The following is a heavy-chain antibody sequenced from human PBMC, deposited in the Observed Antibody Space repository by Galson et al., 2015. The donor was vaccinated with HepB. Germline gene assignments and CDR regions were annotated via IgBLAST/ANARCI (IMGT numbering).Heavy chain of an antibody. CDR3: ATSNYDFNSGLFDY. V-gene: IGHV1-24*01. D-gene: IGHD3-3*01. Sequence: SVKVSCKVSGYTLTEFSMHWVRQAPGGRLEWLGVFDPENSETIYAQKFRGRVTMTEDASTDTAYMQLSRLRSEDTAIYYCATSNYDFNSGLFDYWGQGTLVTVSS. J-gene: IGHJ4*02. CDR1: GYTLTEFS. CDR2: FDPENSET.